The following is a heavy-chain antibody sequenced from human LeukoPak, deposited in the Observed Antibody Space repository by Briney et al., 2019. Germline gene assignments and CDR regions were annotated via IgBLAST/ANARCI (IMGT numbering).Heavy chain of an antibody. CDR2: ISSSSSYI. V-gene: IGHV3-21*01. CDR3: ARDLLITFGGVIVDFDY. D-gene: IGHD3-16*02. Sequence: GGSLRLSCAASGFTFSSYSMNWVRQAPGKGLEWVSSISSSSSYIYYADSVKGRFTISRDNAKNSLYLQMNSLRAEDTAVYYCARDLLITFGGVIVDFDYWGQGTLVTVSS. J-gene: IGHJ4*02. CDR1: GFTFSSYS.